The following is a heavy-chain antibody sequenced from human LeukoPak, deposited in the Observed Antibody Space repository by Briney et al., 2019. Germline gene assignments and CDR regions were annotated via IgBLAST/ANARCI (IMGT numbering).Heavy chain of an antibody. CDR2: ISSSGSTI. Sequence: PGGSLRLSCAASGFTFSSYEMNWVRQAPGKGLEWVSYISSSGSTIYYADSVKGRFTISRDNAKNSLYLQMNSLRAEDTAVYYCARASTSCHVCIDYWGQGTLVTVSS. D-gene: IGHD2-2*01. CDR1: GFTFSSYE. CDR3: ARASTSCHVCIDY. J-gene: IGHJ4*02. V-gene: IGHV3-48*03.